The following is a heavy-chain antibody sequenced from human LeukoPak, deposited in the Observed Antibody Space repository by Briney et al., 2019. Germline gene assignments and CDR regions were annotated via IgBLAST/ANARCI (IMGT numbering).Heavy chain of an antibody. Sequence: SETLSLTCTVSGGSISSYYWSWIRQPPGKGLEWIGYIYYSGSTNYNPSLKSRVTISVDTSKNQFSLKLSSVTAADTAVYYYARGAVTAHYWGQGTLVTVSS. CDR2: IYYSGST. CDR3: ARGAVTAHY. CDR1: GGSISSYY. V-gene: IGHV4-59*01. D-gene: IGHD4-17*01. J-gene: IGHJ4*02.